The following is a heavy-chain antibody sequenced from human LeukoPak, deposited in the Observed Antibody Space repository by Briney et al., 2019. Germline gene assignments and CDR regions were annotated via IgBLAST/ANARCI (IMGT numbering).Heavy chain of an antibody. CDR1: GYIYTSYG. CDR2: ISAYKGNT. CDR3: TRGPEWFGVNVDY. D-gene: IGHD3-10*01. Sequence: GASVKVSCKASGYIYTSYGINWVRQAPGQGLEWMGWISAYKGNTKYAQKLHGRVTMTTDTSTSKAHMELRSLRPDDPAVYYCTRGPEWFGVNVDYWGQGTLVTVSS. V-gene: IGHV1-18*01. J-gene: IGHJ4*02.